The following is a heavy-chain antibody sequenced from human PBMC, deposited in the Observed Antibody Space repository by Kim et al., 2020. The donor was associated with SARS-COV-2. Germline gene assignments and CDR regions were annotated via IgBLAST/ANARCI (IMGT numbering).Heavy chain of an antibody. CDR3: ARRGPRTGTTYGYYFDY. Sequence: SETLSLTCAVYGGSFSGYYWSWIRQPPGKGLEWIGEINHSGSTNYNPSLKSRVTISVDTSKNQFSLKLSSVTAADTAVYYCARRGPRTGTTYGYYFDYWGQGTLVTVSS. CDR2: INHSGST. V-gene: IGHV4-34*01. D-gene: IGHD1-7*01. CDR1: GGSFSGYY. J-gene: IGHJ4*02.